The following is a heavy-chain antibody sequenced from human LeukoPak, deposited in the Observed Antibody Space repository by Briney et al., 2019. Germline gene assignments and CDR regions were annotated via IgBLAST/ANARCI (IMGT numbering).Heavy chain of an antibody. D-gene: IGHD4-11*01. CDR1: GYTFTSYA. CDR3: ARGTVTTFPPDY. CDR2: INAGNGNT. J-gene: IGHJ4*02. Sequence: ASVKVSCKASGYTFTSYAMHWVRQAPGQRLEWMGWINAGNGNTKYSQKFQGRVTITRDTSASTAYMELSSLRSEDTAVYYCARGTVTTFPPDYWGRGTLVTVSS. V-gene: IGHV1-3*01.